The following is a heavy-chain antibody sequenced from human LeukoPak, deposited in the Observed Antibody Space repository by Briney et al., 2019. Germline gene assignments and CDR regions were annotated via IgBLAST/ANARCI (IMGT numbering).Heavy chain of an antibody. CDR1: GYTFTSYG. V-gene: IGHV1-18*01. Sequence: GASVKVSCKASGYTFTSYGISWVRQAPGQGLEWMGWISAYNGNTNYAQKLQGRVTMTTDTSTSTAYMELRSLRSDDTAVYYRARETEYSRYDAFDIWGQGTMVTVSS. CDR3: ARETEYSRYDAFDI. J-gene: IGHJ3*02. CDR2: ISAYNGNT. D-gene: IGHD6-6*01.